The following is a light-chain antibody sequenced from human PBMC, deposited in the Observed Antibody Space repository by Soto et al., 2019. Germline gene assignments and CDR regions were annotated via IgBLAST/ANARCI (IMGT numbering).Light chain of an antibody. CDR3: MQGTHWPST. CDR1: QSLVYSDGNTY. CDR2: KVS. J-gene: IGKJ3*01. V-gene: IGKV2-30*01. Sequence: DVVMTQSPLSLSVTLGQPASISCRSSQSLVYSDGNTYLNWFHQRPGQSPRRLICKVSDRDSGVPDRFGGSGSGADFPLKISRVEAEDVGVYYCMQGTHWPSTFGPGTKVDIK.